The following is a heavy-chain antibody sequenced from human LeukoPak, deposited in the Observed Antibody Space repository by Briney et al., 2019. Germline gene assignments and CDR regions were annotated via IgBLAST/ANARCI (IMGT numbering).Heavy chain of an antibody. CDR2: INPSGGST. V-gene: IGHV1-46*01. CDR3: ARAAGGSYRLDDY. CDR1: GYTFTSCY. D-gene: IGHD1-26*01. J-gene: IGHJ4*02. Sequence: ASVKASCKASGYTFTSCYMYWVRQAPGQWLELMGIINPSGGSTSYAQKFQGRVTMTRDTSTSTVYMELSSLRSEDTAVYYCARAAGGSYRLDDYWGQGTLVTVSS.